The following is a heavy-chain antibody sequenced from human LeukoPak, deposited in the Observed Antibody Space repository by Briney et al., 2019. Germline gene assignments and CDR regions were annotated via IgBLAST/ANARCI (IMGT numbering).Heavy chain of an antibody. D-gene: IGHD3-10*01. CDR3: AREVNFLYYYGSGSDGGYMDV. CDR1: GYTFTGYY. CDR2: INPNSGGT. J-gene: IGHJ6*03. Sequence: ASVKVSCKTSGYTFTGYYMHWVRQAPGQGLEWMGWINPNSGGTNYAQKFQGRVTMTRDTSISTAYMELSRLRSDDTAVYYCAREVNFLYYYGSGSDGGYMDVWGKGTTVTISS. V-gene: IGHV1-2*02.